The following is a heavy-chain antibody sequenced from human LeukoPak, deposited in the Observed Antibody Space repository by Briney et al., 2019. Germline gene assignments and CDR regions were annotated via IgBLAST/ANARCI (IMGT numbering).Heavy chain of an antibody. J-gene: IGHJ4*02. D-gene: IGHD6-13*01. V-gene: IGHV3-53*05. Sequence: GGSLRLSCAASGFTVSSNYMSWVRQAPGKGLEWVSVIYSGGSTYYADSVKGRFTISRDNSKNTLYLQMNSLRAEDTAVYYCARVSIAAAGSSDYWGQGTLVTVSS. CDR3: ARVSIAAAGSSDY. CDR1: GFTVSSNY. CDR2: IYSGGST.